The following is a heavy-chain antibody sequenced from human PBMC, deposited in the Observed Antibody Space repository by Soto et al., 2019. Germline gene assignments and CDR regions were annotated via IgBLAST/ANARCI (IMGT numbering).Heavy chain of an antibody. Sequence: SETLSLTCTVSGGSISSSSYYWGWIRQPPGKGLEWIGSIYYSGSTYYNPSLKSRVTISVDTSKNQFSLKLSSVTAADTAVYYCARLGVFLFDPWGQGTLVTVSS. V-gene: IGHV4-39*01. CDR3: ARLGVFLFDP. D-gene: IGHD3-16*01. CDR2: IYYSGST. CDR1: GGSISSSSYY. J-gene: IGHJ5*02.